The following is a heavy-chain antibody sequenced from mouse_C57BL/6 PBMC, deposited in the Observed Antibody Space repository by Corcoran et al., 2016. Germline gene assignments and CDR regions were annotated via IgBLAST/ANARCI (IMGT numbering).Heavy chain of an antibody. Sequence: QIQLVQSGPELKKPGETVKISCKASGYTFTTYGMSWVKQAPGKGLKWMGWINTYSGVPTYADDSKGRFAFSLETSASTAYLQINNLKNEDTATYFCARWGAMDYWGQGTSVTVSS. CDR1: GYTFTTYG. CDR3: ARWGAMDY. CDR2: INTYSGVP. V-gene: IGHV9-3*01. J-gene: IGHJ4*01.